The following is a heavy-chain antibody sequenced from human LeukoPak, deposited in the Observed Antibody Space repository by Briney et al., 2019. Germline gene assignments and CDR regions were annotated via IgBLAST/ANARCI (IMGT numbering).Heavy chain of an antibody. CDR3: ARDLGSRKNAFDI. D-gene: IGHD3-10*01. V-gene: IGHV1-46*01. J-gene: IGHJ3*02. Sequence: VASVKVSCKASGYTFTSYYMHWVRQAPGQELEWMGIINPSGGSTSYAQKFQGRVTMTRDMSTSTVYMELSSLRSEDTAVYYCARDLGSRKNAFDIWGQGTMVTVSS. CDR1: GYTFTSYY. CDR2: INPSGGST.